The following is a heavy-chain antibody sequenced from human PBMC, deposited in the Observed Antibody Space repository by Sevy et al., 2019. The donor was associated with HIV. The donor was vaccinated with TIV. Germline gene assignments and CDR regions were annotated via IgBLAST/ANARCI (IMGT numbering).Heavy chain of an antibody. CDR3: AREGCTKPHDY. CDR1: GFTFSKYS. CDR2: LSFGCGEI. D-gene: IGHD2-8*01. Sequence: GGSLRLSCAGSGFTFSKYSMSWVRQPPGKGLEWVSTLSFGCGEINHADSVKGRFTISRDNSKNSLYLQMNNLRAEDTAVYYCAREGCTKPHDYWGQGTLVTVSS. J-gene: IGHJ4*02. V-gene: IGHV3-23*01.